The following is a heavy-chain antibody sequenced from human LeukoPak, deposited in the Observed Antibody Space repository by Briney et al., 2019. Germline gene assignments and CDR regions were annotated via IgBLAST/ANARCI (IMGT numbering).Heavy chain of an antibody. CDR3: ALRGYCSGNNCYSDY. Sequence: SETLSLTCTVSGGSISSYYWSWIRQPAGKGLEWIGRVYTSGSTNYNPSLKSRATMSVDTSKNQFSLKLNSVTAADTAVYYCALRGYCSGNNCYSDYWGQGTLVTVSS. D-gene: IGHD2-15*01. CDR2: VYTSGST. V-gene: IGHV4-4*07. CDR1: GGSISSYY. J-gene: IGHJ4*02.